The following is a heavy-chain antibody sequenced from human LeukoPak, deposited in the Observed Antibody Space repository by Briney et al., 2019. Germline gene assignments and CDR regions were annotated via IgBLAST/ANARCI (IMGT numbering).Heavy chain of an antibody. CDR2: INHSGST. D-gene: IGHD3-22*01. CDR3: ARGWRYYYDSSGYSNHLDY. J-gene: IGHJ4*02. V-gene: IGHV4-34*01. CDR1: GGSFSGYY. Sequence: PSETLSLTCAVYGGSFSGYYWSWIRQPPGKGLEWIGEINHSGSTNYNPSLKSRVTISVDTSKNQFSLKLSPVTAADTAVYYCARGWRYYYDSSGYSNHLDYWGQGTLVTVSS.